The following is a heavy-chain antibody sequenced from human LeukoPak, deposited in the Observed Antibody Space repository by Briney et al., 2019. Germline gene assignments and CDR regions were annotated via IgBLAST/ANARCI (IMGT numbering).Heavy chain of an antibody. Sequence: QPGGSLRLSCAASGFTFSSYAMSWVRQAPGKGLEWVSAISGSGGSTYYADSVKGRFTISRDNSKNTLYLQMNSLRAEDTAVYYCATSTAMVSRYYYYMDVWGKGTTVTVSS. CDR3: ATSTAMVSRYYYYMDV. D-gene: IGHD5-18*01. CDR1: GFTFSSYA. CDR2: ISGSGGST. J-gene: IGHJ6*03. V-gene: IGHV3-23*01.